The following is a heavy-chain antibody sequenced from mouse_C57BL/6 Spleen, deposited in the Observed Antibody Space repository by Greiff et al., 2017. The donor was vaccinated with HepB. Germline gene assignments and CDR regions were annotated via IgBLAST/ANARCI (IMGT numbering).Heavy chain of an antibody. CDR1: GYTFTDYY. CDR3: ARGGHDEGPMGY. J-gene: IGHJ2*01. V-gene: IGHV1-26*01. D-gene: IGHD1-1*02. CDR2: INPNNGGT. Sequence: EVQLQQSGPELVKPGASVKISCKASGYTFTDYYMNWVKQSHGKSLEWIGDINPNNGGTSYNQKFKGKATLTVDKSSSTAYMELRSLTSEDSAVYYCARGGHDEGPMGYWGQGTTLTVSS.